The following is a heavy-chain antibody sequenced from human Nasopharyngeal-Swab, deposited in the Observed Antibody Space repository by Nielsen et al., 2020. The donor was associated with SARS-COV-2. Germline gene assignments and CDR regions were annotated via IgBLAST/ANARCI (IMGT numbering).Heavy chain of an antibody. CDR3: ARGRDGATSYSNYHMDV. CDR2: INPTGET. J-gene: IGHJ6*03. V-gene: IGHV4-34*01. Sequence: WIRQSQGKGLEWIGQINPTGETNYNPSLGSRVSISLDSSRRQLSLKLSSVTPADTAVYFCARGRDGATSYSNYHMDVWGKGSAVTVSS. D-gene: IGHD4/OR15-4a*01.